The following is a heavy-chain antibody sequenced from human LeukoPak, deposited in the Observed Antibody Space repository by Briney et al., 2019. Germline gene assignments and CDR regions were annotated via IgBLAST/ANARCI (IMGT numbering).Heavy chain of an antibody. Sequence: GESLKISCKGSGYSFTNYWIGWVRQMPGKGLEWMGIIYPGDSDRRYSPSFQGQVTISVDKSISTAYLQWNSLKASDSAIYYCARRGEASSTFWSGFHYFDNWGQGTLVTVSS. D-gene: IGHD3-3*01. CDR3: ARRGEASSTFWSGFHYFDN. CDR1: GYSFTNYW. J-gene: IGHJ4*02. V-gene: IGHV5-51*01. CDR2: IYPGDSDR.